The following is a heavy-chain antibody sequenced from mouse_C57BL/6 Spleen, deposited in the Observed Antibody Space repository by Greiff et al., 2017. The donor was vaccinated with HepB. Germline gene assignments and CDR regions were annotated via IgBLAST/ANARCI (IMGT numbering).Heavy chain of an antibody. D-gene: IGHD2-1*01. J-gene: IGHJ4*01. CDR2: IDPANGNT. CDR1: GFNIKNTY. V-gene: IGHV14-3*01. CDR3: AREDYGNYVEDAMDY. Sequence: VQLKESVAELVRPGASVKLSCTASGFNIKNTYMHWVKQRPEQGLEWIGRIDPANGNTKYAPQFQGKATITADTSSNTAYLQLSSLTSEDTAIYYCAREDYGNYVEDAMDYWGQGTSVTVSS.